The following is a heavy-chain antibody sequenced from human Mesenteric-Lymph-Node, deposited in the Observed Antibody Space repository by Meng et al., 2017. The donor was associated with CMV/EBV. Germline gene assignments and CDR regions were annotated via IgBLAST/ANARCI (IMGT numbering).Heavy chain of an antibody. V-gene: IGHV1-69*10. CDR1: GGTFSSYA. J-gene: IGHJ3*02. D-gene: IGHD2-2*02. CDR3: ARDKERAYCSSTSCYIGNAFDI. Sequence: SVKVSCKASGGTFSSYAISWVRQAPGQGLEWMGGIIPILGIANYAQKFQGRVTITADKSTSTAYMELSSLRSEDTAVYYCARDKERAYCSSTSCYIGNAFDIWGQGTMVTVSS. CDR2: IIPILGIA.